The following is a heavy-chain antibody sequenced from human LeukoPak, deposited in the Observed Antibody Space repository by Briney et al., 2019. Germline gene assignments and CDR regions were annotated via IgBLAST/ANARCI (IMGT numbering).Heavy chain of an antibody. D-gene: IGHD4-11*01. Sequence: PSETLSLTCAVSGGSISSSNWWSWVRQPPGQGLEWIGEIYHSGSTNYNPSLKSRVTISVDKSKNQFSLNLSSVTAADTAVYYCARSYSNYVHWYFDLWGRGALVTVSS. V-gene: IGHV4-4*02. J-gene: IGHJ2*01. CDR2: IYHSGST. CDR1: GGSISSSNW. CDR3: ARSYSNYVHWYFDL.